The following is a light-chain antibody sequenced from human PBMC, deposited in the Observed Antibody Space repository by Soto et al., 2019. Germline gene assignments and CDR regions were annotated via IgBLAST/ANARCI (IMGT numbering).Light chain of an antibody. J-gene: IGKJ5*01. Sequence: DIVMTQSPDSLAVSLGVRATINCKSSQSVLYSSNNKNYLAWYQQKAGQPPKLLIYWASTRESGVPDRFSGSGSGTDFTLTISSLQAEDVAVYYCQQYDTIPITFGQGTRLEIK. V-gene: IGKV4-1*01. CDR1: QSVLYSSNNKNY. CDR3: QQYDTIPIT. CDR2: WAS.